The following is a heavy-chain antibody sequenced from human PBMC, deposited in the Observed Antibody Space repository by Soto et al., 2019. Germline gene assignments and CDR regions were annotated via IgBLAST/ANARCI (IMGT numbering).Heavy chain of an antibody. D-gene: IGHD5-18*01. CDR2: ISYDGSNK. Sequence: GGSLRLSCAASGFTFSSYGMHWVRQAPGKGLEWVAVISYDGSNKYYADSVKGRFTISRDNSKNTLYLQMNSLRAEDTAVYYCAKDIGNRGYGVFDIWGQGTMVTVSS. CDR1: GFTFSSYG. J-gene: IGHJ3*02. V-gene: IGHV3-30*18. CDR3: AKDIGNRGYGVFDI.